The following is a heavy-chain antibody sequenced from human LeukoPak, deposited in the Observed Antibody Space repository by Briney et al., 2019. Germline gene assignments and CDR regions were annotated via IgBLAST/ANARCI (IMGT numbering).Heavy chain of an antibody. CDR1: GFTFDDYA. CDR3: AKADDAFDI. J-gene: IGHJ3*02. CDR2: IGWNSGSI. V-gene: IGHV3-9*03. Sequence: PGGSLRLSCAASGFTFDDYAMHWVRQAPGKGLEWVSGIGWNSGSIGYADSVKGRFTISRDNAKNSLYLQMNSLRAEDMALYYCAKADDAFDIWGQGTMVTVSS.